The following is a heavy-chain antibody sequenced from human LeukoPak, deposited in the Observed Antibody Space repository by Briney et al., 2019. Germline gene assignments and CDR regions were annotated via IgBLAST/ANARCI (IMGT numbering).Heavy chain of an antibody. CDR1: GFTFSSYA. V-gene: IGHV3-23*01. CDR2: ISGSGGST. CDR3: AKEGGGDSSGYYYVGFDY. J-gene: IGHJ4*02. Sequence: GGSLRLSCAASGFTFSSYAMSWVRQAPGKGLEWVSAISGSGGSTYYADSVKGRFTISRDNSKNTLYLQMNSLRAEDTAVYYCAKEGGGDSSGYYYVGFDYWGQGTLVTVSS. D-gene: IGHD3-22*01.